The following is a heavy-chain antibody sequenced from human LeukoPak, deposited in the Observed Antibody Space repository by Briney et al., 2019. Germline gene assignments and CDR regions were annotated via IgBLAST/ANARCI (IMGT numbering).Heavy chain of an antibody. J-gene: IGHJ4*02. V-gene: IGHV4-59*01. CDR3: ARGSRDGYNHFDY. CDR1: GGSITSNH. CDR2: IYYSGST. D-gene: IGHD5-24*01. Sequence: PSETLSLTCTISGGSITSNHWSWIRQPPGKGLEWIGYIYYSGSTNYNPSLKSRVTISVDTSKNQFSLNLRSVTAADTAVYYCARGSRDGYNHFDYWGQGTLVTVSS.